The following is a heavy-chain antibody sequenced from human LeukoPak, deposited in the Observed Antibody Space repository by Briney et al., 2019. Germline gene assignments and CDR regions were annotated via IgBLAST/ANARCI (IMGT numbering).Heavy chain of an antibody. J-gene: IGHJ4*02. V-gene: IGHV3-48*01. D-gene: IGHD3-10*01. CDR1: GFTFSSYN. Sequence: GGSLRLSCEASGFTFSSYNMNWVRQAPGKGLEWVSYISSSSTSKYYADSVKGRFTISRDNAKNSLFLQMSSLRAEDTAVYYCARDYYYGSGSFDFWGQGTLVIVSS. CDR2: ISSSSTSK. CDR3: ARDYYYGSGSFDF.